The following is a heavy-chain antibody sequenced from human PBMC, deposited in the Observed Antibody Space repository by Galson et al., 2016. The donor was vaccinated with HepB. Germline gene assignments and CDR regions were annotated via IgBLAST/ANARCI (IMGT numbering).Heavy chain of an antibody. D-gene: IGHD5-18*01. J-gene: IGHJ4*02. V-gene: IGHV1-69*01. CDR1: GGTFSRYG. CDR2: IIPFFGTT. Sequence: SCKVSGGTFSRYGIIWVRQAPGQGLEWVGGIIPFFGTTNYAQKLQGRVTITADESTVTAHMELSSLRSEDTAVYYCARDSGDTAMVNYFDFWGQGTLVTVSS. CDR3: ARDSGDTAMVNYFDF.